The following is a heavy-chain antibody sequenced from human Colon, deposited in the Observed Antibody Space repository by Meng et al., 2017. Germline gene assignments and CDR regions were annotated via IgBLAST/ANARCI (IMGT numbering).Heavy chain of an antibody. V-gene: IGHV4-4*02. CDR1: GGSISSNNW. J-gene: IGHJ4*02. Sequence: LPEPGPGLVKPSGTLSLTCTVSGGSISSNNWWSWVRQSPGRGLEWIGEIYQSGSTNYSPSLKSRVTISLDKSKNQFSLKVSYMTAADTAVYFCARVPTTVDPFESWGQGTLVTVSS. CDR2: IYQSGST. CDR3: ARVPTTVDPFES. D-gene: IGHD4-23*01.